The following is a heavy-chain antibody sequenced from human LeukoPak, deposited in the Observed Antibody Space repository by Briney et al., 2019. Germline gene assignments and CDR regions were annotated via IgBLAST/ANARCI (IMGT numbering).Heavy chain of an antibody. J-gene: IGHJ4*02. D-gene: IGHD6-19*01. Sequence: SETLSLTCTVSGGSISSYYWSWIRQPPGKGLEWIGYIYYSGSTNYNPSLKSRVTISVDTSKNQFSLKLSSVTAADTAVYYCARGKQWLLDWGQGTLVTVSS. CDR3: ARGKQWLLD. CDR2: IYYSGST. CDR1: GGSISSYY. V-gene: IGHV4-59*01.